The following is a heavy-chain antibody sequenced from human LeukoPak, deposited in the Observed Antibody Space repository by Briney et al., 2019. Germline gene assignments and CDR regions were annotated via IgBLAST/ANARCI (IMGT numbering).Heavy chain of an antibody. CDR3: ARDLGVYGSGTFDP. CDR2: IYHSGSI. J-gene: IGHJ5*02. Sequence: SETLSLTCAVSGYSISSGYYWGWIRQPPGKGLEWIGSIYHSGSIYYNPSLKSRVTISVDTSKNQFSLKLSSVTAADTAVYYCARDLGVYGSGTFDPWGQGTLVTVSS. V-gene: IGHV4-38-2*02. CDR1: GYSISSGYY. D-gene: IGHD3-10*01.